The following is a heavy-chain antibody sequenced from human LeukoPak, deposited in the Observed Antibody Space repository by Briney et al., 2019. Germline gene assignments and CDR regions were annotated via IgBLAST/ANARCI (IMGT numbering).Heavy chain of an antibody. V-gene: IGHV3-30*04. CDR3: ARDTSSSGWLPLDY. CDR1: GFTFSSYA. CDR2: ISYDGSNK. D-gene: IGHD6-19*01. J-gene: IGHJ4*02. Sequence: GGSLRLSCAASGFTFSSYAMHWVRQAPGEGLEWVAVISYDGSNKYYADSVKGRFTISRDNSKNTLYLQMNSLRAEDTAVYYCARDTSSSGWLPLDYWGQGTLVTVSS.